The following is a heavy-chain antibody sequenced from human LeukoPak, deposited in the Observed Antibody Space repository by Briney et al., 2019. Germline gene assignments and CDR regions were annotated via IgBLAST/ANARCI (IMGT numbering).Heavy chain of an antibody. CDR1: GGSITTRDC. CDR3: ASQGGLRNDF. D-gene: IGHD2-15*01. J-gene: IGHJ4*02. Sequence: SETLSLTCAVSGGSITTRDCWCWVRQPPGKGLEWIGEICLDGRIHYTPSLRSRLSISIDRSKAQFSLNLVSVAAADTATYFCASQGGLRNDFWGQGILVSVSS. V-gene: IGHV4-4*02. CDR2: ICLDGRI.